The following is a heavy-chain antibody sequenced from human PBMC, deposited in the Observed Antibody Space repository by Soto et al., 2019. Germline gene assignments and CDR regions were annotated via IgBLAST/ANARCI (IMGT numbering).Heavy chain of an antibody. D-gene: IGHD6-13*01. Sequence: SETLSLTCTVSGGSISSSSYYWGGIRQPPGKGLERIGSIYYSGSTFYNPSLKSRVTISVDTSKNQFSQKLSSVTAADMAVYYCARVIATAVHWFDPWGQGTLVTVSS. V-gene: IGHV4-39*01. J-gene: IGHJ5*02. CDR3: ARVIATAVHWFDP. CDR2: IYYSGST. CDR1: GGSISSSSYY.